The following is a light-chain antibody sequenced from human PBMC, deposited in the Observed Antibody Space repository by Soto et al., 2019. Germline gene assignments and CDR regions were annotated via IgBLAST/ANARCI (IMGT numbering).Light chain of an antibody. CDR3: QQYNSYAWT. CDR1: QSLSGW. J-gene: IGKJ1*01. CDR2: AAS. V-gene: IGKV1-5*01. Sequence: DIQMTQSPATLSASVGDRVTITCRASQSLSGWLAWYQQKPGKAPKLLIYAASSLESGVPSRFSGSGSGTEFALTISSLQPDDFATYYCQQYNSYAWTFGQGIKVDIK.